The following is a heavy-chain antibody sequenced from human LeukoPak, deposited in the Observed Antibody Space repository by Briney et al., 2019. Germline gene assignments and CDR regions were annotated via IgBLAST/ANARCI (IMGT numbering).Heavy chain of an antibody. CDR3: AKVANWNSGLVVFDI. V-gene: IGHV3-23*01. J-gene: IGHJ3*02. Sequence: GGSLRLSCAASGFTFSSYAMSWVRQAPGKGLEWVSGISGSGGRGGNTYYADSMKGRFTISRDNSKNTLYLQMNSLRADDTAVYYCAKVANWNSGLVVFDIWGQGTMVTVAS. CDR1: GFTFSSYA. CDR2: ISGSGGRGGNT. D-gene: IGHD1-1*01.